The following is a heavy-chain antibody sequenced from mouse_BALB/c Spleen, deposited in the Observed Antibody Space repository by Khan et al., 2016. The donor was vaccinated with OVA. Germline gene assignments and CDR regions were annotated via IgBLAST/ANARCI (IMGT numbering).Heavy chain of an antibody. V-gene: IGHV3-2*02. D-gene: IGHD2-3*01. CDR2: ISYSGST. Sequence: EVQLQESGPGLVKPSQSLSLTCTVTGYSITSDYAWNWIRQFPGKKLEWMGYISYSGSTNYNPSLKSRISITRDTSKNQFFLQLNSVPTEDTATYYCARDGSRYNYAMDYWGQGTSVTVSS. J-gene: IGHJ4*01. CDR3: ARDGSRYNYAMDY. CDR1: GYSITSDYA.